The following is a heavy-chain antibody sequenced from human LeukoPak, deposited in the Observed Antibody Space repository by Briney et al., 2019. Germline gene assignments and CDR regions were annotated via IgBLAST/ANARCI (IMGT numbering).Heavy chain of an antibody. CDR3: ARAYSGSYGTFDY. D-gene: IGHD1-26*01. J-gene: IGHJ4*02. V-gene: IGHV4-39*01. CDR2: IYYSGGT. CDR1: GGSISSSSYY. Sequence: SETLSLTCTVSGGSISSSSYYWGWIRQPPGKGLEWIGSIYYSGGTYYNPSLKSRVTISVDTSKNQFSLKLSSVTAADTAVYYCARAYSGSYGTFDYWGQGTLVTVSS.